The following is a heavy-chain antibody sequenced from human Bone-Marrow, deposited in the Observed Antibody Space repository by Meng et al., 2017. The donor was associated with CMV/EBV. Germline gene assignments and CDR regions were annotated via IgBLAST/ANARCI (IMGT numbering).Heavy chain of an antibody. J-gene: IGHJ4*02. V-gene: IGHV1-2*02. Sequence: ASVKVSCKASGYTFTGYYMHWVRQAPGQGLEWMGWINPNSGGTNYAQKFQGRVTMTRDTSISTAYMELSRLRSDDTAVYYCARGEYYYDSSGYLRFEYWGQGTLVTVSS. CDR1: GYTFTGYY. CDR3: ARGEYYYDSSGYLRFEY. D-gene: IGHD3-22*01. CDR2: INPNSGGT.